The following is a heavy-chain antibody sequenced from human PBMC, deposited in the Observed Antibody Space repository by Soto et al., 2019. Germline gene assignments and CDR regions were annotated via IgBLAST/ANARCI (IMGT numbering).Heavy chain of an antibody. D-gene: IGHD6-19*01. CDR1: GYTFSNYG. CDR2: ISGYKGNT. CDR3: SRFIMVGGWFDPNYYHGMDV. J-gene: IGHJ6*02. V-gene: IGHV1-18*01. Sequence: QVQLVQSGAEVKKPGASVTVSCKTSGYTFSNYGINWVRQAPGQGLEWMGWISGYKGNTNYAQTAQGRVTMTTDTSTGTVYMELRSLKSDDTAIYYCSRFIMVGGWFDPNYYHGMDVWGQGTTVTVSS.